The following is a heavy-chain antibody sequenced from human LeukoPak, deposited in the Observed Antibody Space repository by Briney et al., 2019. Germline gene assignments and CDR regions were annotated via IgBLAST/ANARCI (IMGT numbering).Heavy chain of an antibody. Sequence: GGSLRLSCAASGFTFSSYSMNWVRQAPGKGLEWVSSISSSSSYIYYADSVKGRFTISRDNAKNSLYLQMNSLRAEGTAVYYCARITPDSSGYTIDYWGQGTLVTVSS. J-gene: IGHJ4*02. CDR1: GFTFSSYS. V-gene: IGHV3-21*01. D-gene: IGHD3-22*01. CDR3: ARITPDSSGYTIDY. CDR2: ISSSSSYI.